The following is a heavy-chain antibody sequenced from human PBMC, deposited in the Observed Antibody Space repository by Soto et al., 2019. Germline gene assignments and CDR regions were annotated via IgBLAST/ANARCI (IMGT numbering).Heavy chain of an antibody. CDR3: AREVSVVVAATKGYWFDP. V-gene: IGHV4-30-4*01. CDR1: GGSISSGDYY. Sequence: QVQLQESGPGLAKPSQTLSLTCTVSGGSISSGDYYWSWIRQPPGKGLEWIGYIYYSGSTYYNPSLKSRVTISVDTSKNQFSLKLSSVTAADTAVYYCAREVSVVVAATKGYWFDPWGQGTLVTVSS. D-gene: IGHD2-15*01. J-gene: IGHJ5*02. CDR2: IYYSGST.